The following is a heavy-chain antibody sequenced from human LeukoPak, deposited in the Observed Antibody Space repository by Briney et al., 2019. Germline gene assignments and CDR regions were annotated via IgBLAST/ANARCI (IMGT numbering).Heavy chain of an antibody. J-gene: IGHJ4*02. CDR1: GFTFSSYW. CDR3: ARDRAYSSSWYYFDY. V-gene: IGHV3-7*01. D-gene: IGHD6-13*01. CDR2: IKQDGSEK. Sequence: PGGSLRLSCAASGFTFSSYWMSWVRQAPGKGLEWVANIKQDGSEKYYVDSVKGRFTISRDNAKNSLYLQMNSLRAEDTAVYYCARDRAYSSSWYYFDYWGQGTLVTVSS.